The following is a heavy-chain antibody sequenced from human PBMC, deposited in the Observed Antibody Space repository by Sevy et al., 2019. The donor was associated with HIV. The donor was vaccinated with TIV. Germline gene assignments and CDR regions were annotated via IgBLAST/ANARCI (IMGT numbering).Heavy chain of an antibody. CDR1: EFTFSDYY. V-gene: IGHV3-11*01. CDR2: ISSRGSTI. D-gene: IGHD5-18*01. Sequence: LSLTCAASEFTFSDYYISWIRQAPGKGLEWVTYISSRGSTIYYADSVKGRFTISRDNAKNSLYLQMNSLRAEDTAVYYCARVRYTYGSYYFDYWGQGTLVTVSS. CDR3: ARVRYTYGSYYFDY. J-gene: IGHJ4*02.